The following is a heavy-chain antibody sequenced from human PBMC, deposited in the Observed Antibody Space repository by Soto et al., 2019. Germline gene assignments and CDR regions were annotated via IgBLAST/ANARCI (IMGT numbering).Heavy chain of an antibody. CDR2: IYYSGST. J-gene: IGHJ3*02. Sequence: LSLTCTVSGGSISSSSYYCGWIHQPPGKGLEWIGSIYYSGSTYYNPSLKSRVTISVDTSKNQFSLKLSSVTAADTAVYYCARHSRLYDSSGYAPNDAFDIWGQGTMVTVSS. D-gene: IGHD3-22*01. V-gene: IGHV4-39*01. CDR1: GGSISSSSYY. CDR3: ARHSRLYDSSGYAPNDAFDI.